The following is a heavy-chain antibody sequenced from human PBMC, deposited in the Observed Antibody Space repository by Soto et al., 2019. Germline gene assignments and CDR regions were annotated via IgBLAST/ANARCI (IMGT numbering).Heavy chain of an antibody. D-gene: IGHD3-3*01. CDR2: IRAYNGNT. V-gene: IGHV1-18*01. Sequence: ASVKVSCKASGYTFTSYGISWVRQAPGQGLEWMGWIRAYNGNTNYAQKLQGRVTMTTDTSTSTAYLELRSLRSNDSAVYYCARAPSYRVVVIIYPYYYGMDVWGQGTTVPVSS. J-gene: IGHJ6*02. CDR3: ARAPSYRVVVIIYPYYYGMDV. CDR1: GYTFTSYG.